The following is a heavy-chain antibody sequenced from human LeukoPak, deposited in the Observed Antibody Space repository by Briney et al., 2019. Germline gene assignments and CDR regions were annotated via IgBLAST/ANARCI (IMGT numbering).Heavy chain of an antibody. CDR1: GYTFTSYY. D-gene: IGHD5-18*01. J-gene: IGHJ4*02. CDR2: INPSGGST. Sequence: ASVTVSCKASGYTFTSYYMHWVRQAPGQGLEWMGIINPSGGSTSYAQRFQGRVTMTRDTSISTAYMELNSLTSEDTAVYYCAKNVRDTGTFDYWGQGTLVTVSS. V-gene: IGHV1-46*01. CDR3: AKNVRDTGTFDY.